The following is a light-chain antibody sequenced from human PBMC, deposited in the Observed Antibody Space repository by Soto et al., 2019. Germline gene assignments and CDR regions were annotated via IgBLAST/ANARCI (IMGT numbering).Light chain of an antibody. CDR2: DVS. J-gene: IGKJ4*01. V-gene: IGKV3-11*01. Sequence: EIVLTQSPATLSLSPGERATRSCRTGQSVSNYLGWYQQKSGQAPRLLISDVSNTATGIPDTFSGSGCDTDFTLTISRLKPEEFAVYYCLDGVNGPTFGGGTKVEIK. CDR3: LDGVNGPT. CDR1: QSVSNY.